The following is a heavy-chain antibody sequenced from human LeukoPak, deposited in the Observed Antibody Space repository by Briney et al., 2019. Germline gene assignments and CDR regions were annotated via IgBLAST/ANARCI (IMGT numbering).Heavy chain of an antibody. V-gene: IGHV3-7*01. Sequence: PGGSLRLSCAASGFTFSSYWMSWVRQAPGKGLEWVANIKQDGSEKYYVDSVKGRFTISRDNAKNSLYLQMNSLRAEDTAGYHCARDYSTVTTFFDYWGQGTLVTVSS. CDR2: IKQDGSEK. J-gene: IGHJ4*02. D-gene: IGHD4-17*01. CDR3: ARDYSTVTTFFDY. CDR1: GFTFSSYW.